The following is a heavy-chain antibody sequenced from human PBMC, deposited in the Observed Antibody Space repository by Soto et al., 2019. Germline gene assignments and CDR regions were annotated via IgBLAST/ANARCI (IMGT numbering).Heavy chain of an antibody. CDR3: ARAQAVAGYFDY. CDR2: ISYDGSNK. V-gene: IGHV3-30-3*01. CDR1: GFTFSSYA. D-gene: IGHD6-19*01. Sequence: QVQLVESGGGVVQPGRSLRLSCAASGFTFSSYAMHWVRQAPGKGLEWVAVISYDGSNKYYSDAVNGRFTISRDNSKNTLYLQMNSLRAEDTAVYYCARAQAVAGYFDYWGPGTLVTVSS. J-gene: IGHJ4*02.